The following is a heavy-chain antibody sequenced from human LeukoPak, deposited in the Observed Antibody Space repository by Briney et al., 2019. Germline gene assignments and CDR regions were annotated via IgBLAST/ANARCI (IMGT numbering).Heavy chain of an antibody. CDR3: ARVIFSGSRGGFDY. CDR2: IYTSGST. D-gene: IGHD1-26*01. CDR1: GGSISSGSYY. Sequence: PSETLSLTCTVSGGSISSGSYYWSWIRQPAGKGLEWIGRIYTSGSTNYNPSLKSRVTISVDTFKNQFSLKLSSVTAADTAVYYCARVIFSGSRGGFDYWGQGTLVTVSS. V-gene: IGHV4-61*02. J-gene: IGHJ4*02.